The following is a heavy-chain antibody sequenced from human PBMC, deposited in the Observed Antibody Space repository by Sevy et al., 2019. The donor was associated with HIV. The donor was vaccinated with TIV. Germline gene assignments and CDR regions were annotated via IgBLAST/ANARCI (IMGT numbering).Heavy chain of an antibody. CDR1: GFTFSDYY. Sequence: GGSLRLSCAASGFTFSDYYMSWIRQAPGKGLEWVAYISSSGSTIYYADSVKGRFTISRDNAKNSLYLQMNSLRAEDTAVYYCGRGIDSSGRYYFDYWGQGTLVTVSS. CDR3: GRGIDSSGRYYFDY. D-gene: IGHD3-22*01. J-gene: IGHJ4*02. V-gene: IGHV3-11*04. CDR2: ISSSGSTI.